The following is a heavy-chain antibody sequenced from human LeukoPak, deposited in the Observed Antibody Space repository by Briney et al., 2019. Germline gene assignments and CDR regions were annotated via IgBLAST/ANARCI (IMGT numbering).Heavy chain of an antibody. V-gene: IGHV4-59*01. Sequence: SETLSLTCTVSGGSISSYYWSWIRQPPGKGLEWIGYIYYSGSTNYHPSLKSRVTISVDTSKNQFSLKLSSVTAADTAVYYCARLPPGPLDAFDIWGQGTMVTVSS. J-gene: IGHJ3*02. CDR1: GGSISSYY. CDR2: IYYSGST. CDR3: ARLPPGPLDAFDI.